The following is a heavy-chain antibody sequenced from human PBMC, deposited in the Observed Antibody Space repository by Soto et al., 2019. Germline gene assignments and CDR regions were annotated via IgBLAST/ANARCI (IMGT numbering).Heavy chain of an antibody. CDR2: IYYSGST. J-gene: IGHJ5*02. D-gene: IGHD4-17*01. CDR3: ARDRGVTTVGWFDP. Sequence: SETLSLTCTVSGGSISSYYWSWIRQPPGKGLEWIGYIYYSGSTNYNPSLKSRVTISVDTSKNQFSLKLSPVTAAVTAVYYCARDRGVTTVGWFDPWGQGTLVTVSS. V-gene: IGHV4-59*01. CDR1: GGSISSYY.